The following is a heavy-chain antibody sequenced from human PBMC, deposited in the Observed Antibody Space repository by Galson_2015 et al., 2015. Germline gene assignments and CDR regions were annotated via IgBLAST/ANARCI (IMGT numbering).Heavy chain of an antibody. CDR3: AKPIAVVPAATGGEYFQH. CDR1: GFTFSSYA. Sequence: SLRLSCAASGFTFSSYAMSWVRQAPGKGLEWVSAISGSGGSTYYADSVKGRFTISRDNSKNTLYLQMNSLRAEDTAVYYCAKPIAVVPAATGGEYFQHWGQGTLVTVSS. J-gene: IGHJ1*01. CDR2: ISGSGGST. V-gene: IGHV3-23*01. D-gene: IGHD2-2*01.